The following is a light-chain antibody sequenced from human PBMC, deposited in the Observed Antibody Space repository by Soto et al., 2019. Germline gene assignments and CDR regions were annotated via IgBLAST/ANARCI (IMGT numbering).Light chain of an antibody. CDR3: QQYHNWPWT. CDR1: QTISSN. V-gene: IGKV3-15*01. J-gene: IGKJ1*01. Sequence: DRVMTQPPATLSVSPGDRATLSCRASQTISSNLAWYQQKPGQAPRLLIHSASTRATGIPARFSGSGSGTEFTLTISSLQSEDFAVYYCQQYHNWPWTFGQGTEVEIK. CDR2: SAS.